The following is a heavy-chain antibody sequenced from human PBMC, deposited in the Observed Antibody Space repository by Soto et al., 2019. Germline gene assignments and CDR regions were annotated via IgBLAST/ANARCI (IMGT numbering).Heavy chain of an antibody. V-gene: IGHV4-59*01. Sequence: SETLSLTCTVSGGSISSYYWSWIRQPPGKGLEWIGYIYYSGSTNYNPSLKSRVTISVDTSKNQFSLKLSSVTAADTAVYYCARDLGALRYFDWLVYGMDVWGQGTTVTVSS. J-gene: IGHJ6*02. CDR1: GGSISSYY. D-gene: IGHD3-9*01. CDR3: ARDLGALRYFDWLVYGMDV. CDR2: IYYSGST.